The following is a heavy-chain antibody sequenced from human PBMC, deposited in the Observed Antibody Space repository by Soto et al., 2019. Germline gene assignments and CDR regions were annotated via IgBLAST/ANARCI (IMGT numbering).Heavy chain of an antibody. CDR2: IYYSGST. D-gene: IGHD3-3*01. CDR1: GGSISSYY. Sequence: PSEILSLTCTVSGGSISSYYWSWIRQPPGKGLEWIGYIYYSGSTNYNPSLKSRVTILVDTSKNQFSLKLSFVTAADTAVYSCARISTFGATRAFDMWGRGTMVTVSS. J-gene: IGHJ3*02. V-gene: IGHV4-59*08. CDR3: ARISTFGATRAFDM.